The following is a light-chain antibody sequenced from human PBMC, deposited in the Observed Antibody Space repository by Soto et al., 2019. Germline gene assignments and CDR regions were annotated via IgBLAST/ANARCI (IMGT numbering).Light chain of an antibody. J-gene: IGKJ2*01. Sequence: EIVMTQSPATLSVSPGERATLSCRASQSVSSNLSWYQQNPGQAPSLLIYGASTRATAIPARFSGSGSGTEFTLTISSLQSEDFAVYYCQQYNNWPPYTFGQGTKLEIK. V-gene: IGKV3-15*01. CDR2: GAS. CDR3: QQYNNWPPYT. CDR1: QSVSSN.